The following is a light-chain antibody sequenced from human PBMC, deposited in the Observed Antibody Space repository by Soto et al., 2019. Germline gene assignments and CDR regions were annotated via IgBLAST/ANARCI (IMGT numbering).Light chain of an antibody. V-gene: IGLV2-14*01. CDR2: EVT. Sequence: QSALTQPASVSGSPGQSITISCTGTNSDVGAYNYVSWYQQHPGKAPKVVIYEVTNRPSGVSNRFSGSKSGNTASLTISGLQAEDEADYYCSSYTTSTSVVFGTGTKLTVL. CDR3: SSYTTSTSVV. CDR1: NSDVGAYNY. J-gene: IGLJ1*01.